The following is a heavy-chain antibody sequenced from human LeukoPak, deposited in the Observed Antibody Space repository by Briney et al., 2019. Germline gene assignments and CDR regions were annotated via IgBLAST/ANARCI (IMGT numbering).Heavy chain of an antibody. CDR3: AREGNSGYYPY. V-gene: IGHV3-30-3*01. D-gene: IGHD3-22*01. CDR2: ISYDGSEK. Sequence: PGGSLRLSCAASGLTFSSYPMHWVRQAPGKGLEWVAVISYDGSEKHYADPVKGRFTIPRDNSKNTLYLQMSSLRAEDTTMYYCAREGNSGYYPYWGQGILVTVSS. J-gene: IGHJ4*02. CDR1: GLTFSSYP.